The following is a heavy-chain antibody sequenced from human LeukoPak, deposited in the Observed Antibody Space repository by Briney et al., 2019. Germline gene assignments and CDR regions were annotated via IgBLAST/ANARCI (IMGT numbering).Heavy chain of an antibody. CDR3: ARDGCSSTSCQPGYKDYYYMDV. Sequence: GGSLRLSCAASGFTFSSYSMNWVRQAPGKGLEWVSYISSSSSTIYYADSVKGRFTISRDNAKNSLYLQMNGLRAEDTAVYYCARDGCSSTSCQPGYKDYYYMDVWGKGTTVTVS. V-gene: IGHV3-48*04. CDR1: GFTFSSYS. J-gene: IGHJ6*03. CDR2: ISSSSSTI. D-gene: IGHD2-2*01.